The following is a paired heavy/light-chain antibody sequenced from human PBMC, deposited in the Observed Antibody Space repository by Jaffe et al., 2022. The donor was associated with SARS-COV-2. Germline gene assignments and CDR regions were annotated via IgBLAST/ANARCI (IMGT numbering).Heavy chain of an antibody. CDR2: ISSDGRTK. V-gene: IGHV3-30*18. J-gene: IGHJ4*02. Sequence: QVQLVESGGGVVQPGRSLSVSCAASGFTFSRFAMHWVRQAPGEGLEWVAVISSDGRTKHHADSVKGRFTISRDNSKNTLYLEMNSLRVDDTALYYCAKDRDMGAAGYHFDCWGQGTLVTVSS. CDR1: GFTFSRFA. D-gene: IGHD6-13*01. CDR3: AKDRDMGAAGYHFDC.
Light chain of an antibody. CDR1: QSVRSY. J-gene: IGKJ5*01. CDR3: QQRSGWPSIT. Sequence: EIVLTQSPATLSLSPGERAALSCRASQSVRSYLAWYQQKPGQAPRLLIYDTSNRATGIPARFSGSGSGTDFTLTISSLEPEDFALYYCQQRSGWPSITFGQGTRLEIK. V-gene: IGKV3-11*01. CDR2: DTS.